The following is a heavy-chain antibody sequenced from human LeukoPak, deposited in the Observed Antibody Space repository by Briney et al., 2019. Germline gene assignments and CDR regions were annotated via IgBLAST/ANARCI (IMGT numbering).Heavy chain of an antibody. CDR2: IKQDGSEK. Sequence: GGSLRLSCAASGFTFSSYWMSWVRQAPGKGLEWVANIKQDGSEKYYVDSVKGRFTNSRDNDKNSLFLQMTSLRAEDMAVYYCARVGGRYSPLGYWGQGTLATVSS. J-gene: IGHJ4*02. CDR3: ARVGGRYSPLGY. CDR1: GFTFSSYW. V-gene: IGHV3-7*01. D-gene: IGHD3-16*02.